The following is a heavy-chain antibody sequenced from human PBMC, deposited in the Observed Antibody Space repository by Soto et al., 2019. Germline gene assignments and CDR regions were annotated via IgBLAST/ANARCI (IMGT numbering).Heavy chain of an antibody. D-gene: IGHD2-21*02. V-gene: IGHV4-31*03. CDR2: IYYSGST. Sequence: PSETLSLTCTVSGGSISSGGYYWSWIRQHPGKGLEWIGYIYYSGSTYYNPSLKSRVTISVDTSKNQFSLKLSSVTAADTAVYYCAMREAYCGGDCYSIGYYFDYWGQGTLVTVSS. J-gene: IGHJ4*02. CDR3: AMREAYCGGDCYSIGYYFDY. CDR1: GGSISSGGYY.